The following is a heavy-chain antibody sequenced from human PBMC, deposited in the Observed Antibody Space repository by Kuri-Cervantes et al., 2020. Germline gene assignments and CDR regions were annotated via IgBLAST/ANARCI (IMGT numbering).Heavy chain of an antibody. CDR1: GGSISSGGYY. Sequence: LRLSCTVSGGSISSGGYYWSWIRQPPGQGLEWIGYIHYSGSTYYNPSLKSRVIISVDTSKNQFSLKLSSVTAADAAVYSCSRSSVAGFNWFDPWGQGTLVTVSS. D-gene: IGHD6-19*01. J-gene: IGHJ5*02. CDR3: SRSSVAGFNWFDP. V-gene: IGHV4-31*03. CDR2: IHYSGST.